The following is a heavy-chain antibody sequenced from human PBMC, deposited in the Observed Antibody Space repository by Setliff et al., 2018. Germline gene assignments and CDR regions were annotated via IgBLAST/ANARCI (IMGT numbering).Heavy chain of an antibody. J-gene: IGHJ6*03. V-gene: IGHV5-51*01. D-gene: IGHD2-21*01. CDR2: IWPGDSDT. Sequence: GESLKISCKGSGFTFTNYWIGWVRQMPGKGLEWMGTIWPGDSDTRYNPSFQGQVTISADRSISTAYLQWSSLRASDTAMCYCARQVDEGGDYGHSHHYMDVWGKGTTVTVSS. CDR1: GFTFTNYW. CDR3: ARQVDEGGDYGHSHHYMDV.